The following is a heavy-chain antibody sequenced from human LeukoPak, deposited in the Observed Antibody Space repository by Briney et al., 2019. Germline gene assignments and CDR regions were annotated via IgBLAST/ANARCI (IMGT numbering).Heavy chain of an antibody. V-gene: IGHV3-23*01. D-gene: IGHD3-22*01. CDR1: GFTVSSNY. Sequence: GGSLRLSCAASGFTVSSNYMSWVRQAPGKGLEWVSAISGSGSSTYYADSVKGQFTISRDISKNTLYLQMNSLRAEDTAVYYCAKDPDSSGYYSNWFDSWGQGTLVTVSS. J-gene: IGHJ5*01. CDR3: AKDPDSSGYYSNWFDS. CDR2: ISGSGSST.